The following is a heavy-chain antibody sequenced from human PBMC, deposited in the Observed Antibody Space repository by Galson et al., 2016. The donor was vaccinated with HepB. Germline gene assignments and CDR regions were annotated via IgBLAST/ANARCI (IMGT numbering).Heavy chain of an antibody. V-gene: IGHV5-51*01. D-gene: IGHD6-13*01. J-gene: IGHJ4*02. CDR3: ARQPSAQLVVGYFDY. CDR1: GYSFANYW. Sequence: QSGAEVKKPGESLKISCKGSGYSFANYWIGWVRQMSGKGPEWMGIIYPGDSDTRYNPSFQGQVTISADKSISTADLQWSSLKASDTAIYYCARQPSAQLVVGYFDYWGQGTLVTVSS. CDR2: IYPGDSDT.